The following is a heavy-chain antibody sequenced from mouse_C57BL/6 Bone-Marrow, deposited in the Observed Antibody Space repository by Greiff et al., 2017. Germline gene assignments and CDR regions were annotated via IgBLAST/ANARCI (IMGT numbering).Heavy chain of an antibody. CDR2: ISSGSSTI. V-gene: IGHV5-17*01. D-gene: IGHD1-1*01. CDR1: GFTFSDYG. Sequence: DVKLVESGGGLVKPGGSLKLSCAASGFTFSDYGMHWVRQAPEKGLEWVAYISSGSSTIYYADTVKGRFTISRDNAKNTLFLQMTSLRSEDTAMYYCARTLYYYGSSSAYWGQGTLVTVSA. J-gene: IGHJ3*01. CDR3: ARTLYYYGSSSAY.